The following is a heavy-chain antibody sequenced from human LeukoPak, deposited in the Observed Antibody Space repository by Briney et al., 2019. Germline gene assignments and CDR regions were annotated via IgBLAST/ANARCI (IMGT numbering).Heavy chain of an antibody. D-gene: IGHD3-10*01. CDR1: GFTFSRYA. V-gene: IGHV3-30*01. J-gene: IGHJ5*02. CDR2: IWYDGSNK. Sequence: GSLRLSCAASGFTFSRYAMHWVRQAPGKGLEWVAVIWYDGSNKYHADSVKGRFTISRDNSRNTLYLQMNSLRAEDTAVYYCARDQVTMVRVITPANWFDPWGQGTLVTVSS. CDR3: ARDQVTMVRVITPANWFDP.